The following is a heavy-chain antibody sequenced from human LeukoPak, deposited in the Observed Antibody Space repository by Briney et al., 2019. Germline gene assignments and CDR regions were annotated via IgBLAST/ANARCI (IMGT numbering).Heavy chain of an antibody. CDR1: GGIFSSYA. J-gene: IGHJ2*01. V-gene: IGHV1-69*04. Sequence: ASVKVSCKASGGIFSSYAISWVRQAPGQGLEWMGRIIPILGIANYAQKFQGRVTITADKSTSTAYMELSSLRSEDTAVYYCASSAKRSSGWYGYFDLWGRGTLVTVSS. CDR3: ASSAKRSSGWYGYFDL. CDR2: IIPILGIA. D-gene: IGHD6-19*01.